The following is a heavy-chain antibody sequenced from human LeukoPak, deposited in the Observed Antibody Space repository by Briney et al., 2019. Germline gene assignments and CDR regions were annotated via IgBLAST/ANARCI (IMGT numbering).Heavy chain of an antibody. CDR1: GFNYSSYT. J-gene: IGHJ4*02. Sequence: GGSLRLSCAASGFNYSSYTMNWVRQAPGMGLEWLSYISASRDITYYADSVKGRFTISRDNAKNSLYLQMNSLRAEDTAVYYCAKLYSSSWYWVDYWGQGTLVTVSS. CDR3: AKLYSSSWYWVDY. CDR2: ISASRDIT. D-gene: IGHD6-13*01. V-gene: IGHV3-48*01.